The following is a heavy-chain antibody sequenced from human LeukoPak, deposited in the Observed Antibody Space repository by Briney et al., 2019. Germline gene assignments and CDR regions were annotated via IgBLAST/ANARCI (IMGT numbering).Heavy chain of an antibody. Sequence: GGSLRLSCAASGFTFSGYALSWVRQAPGKGLEWVSLISGSSLTTDYADSVKGRFTISRDNSKNTLYLQMNSLRAEDTAVYYCAKHGYYYDSSGYYSLVWFDYWGQGTLVTVSS. CDR2: ISGSSLTT. CDR3: AKHGYYYDSSGYYSLVWFDY. CDR1: GFTFSGYA. V-gene: IGHV3-23*01. D-gene: IGHD3-22*01. J-gene: IGHJ4*02.